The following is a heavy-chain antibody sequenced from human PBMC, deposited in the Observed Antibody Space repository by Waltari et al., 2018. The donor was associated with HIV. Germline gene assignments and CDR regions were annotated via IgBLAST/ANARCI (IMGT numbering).Heavy chain of an antibody. CDR2: IWNDGSNR. CDR1: GFPFSSYV. CDR3: ARGAVGGLFDY. D-gene: IGHD1-26*01. Sequence: VQLVESGGGVVQPGRSLRPSCAASGFPFSSYVMHWVRQAPAKGLEWVAVIWNDGSNRNHADSVKGRFTISRDNSKNTVYVQMNRLRAEDTAVYYCARGAVGGLFDYWGQGTLVTVSS. V-gene: IGHV3-33*01. J-gene: IGHJ4*02.